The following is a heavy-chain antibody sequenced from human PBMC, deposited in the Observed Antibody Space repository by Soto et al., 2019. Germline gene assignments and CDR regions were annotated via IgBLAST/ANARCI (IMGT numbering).Heavy chain of an antibody. CDR1: GFTVSSNY. J-gene: IGHJ6*02. Sequence: PGGSLRLSCAASGFTVSSNYMSWVRQAPGKGLEWVSVIYSGGSTYYADSVKGRFTISRDNSKNTLYLQMNSLRAEDTAVYYCARDLPVGATYYYGMDVWGQGTPVTVYS. V-gene: IGHV3-53*01. CDR2: IYSGGST. D-gene: IGHD1-26*01. CDR3: ARDLPVGATYYYGMDV.